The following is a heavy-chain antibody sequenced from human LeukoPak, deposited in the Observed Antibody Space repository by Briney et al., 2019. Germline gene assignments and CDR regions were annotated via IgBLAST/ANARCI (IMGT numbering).Heavy chain of an antibody. Sequence: GGSLRLSCAASGFTFSSSAMSWVRQAPGKGLEWVPVISGSGGITDYADSVKGRFTISRDNAKNTLYLGVNSLRPEDTAVYYCAKGGRLNGLGVWGQGTTVTVSS. CDR3: AKGGRLNGLGV. J-gene: IGHJ6*02. CDR1: GFTFSSSA. D-gene: IGHD3-16*01. CDR2: ISGSGGIT. V-gene: IGHV3-23*01.